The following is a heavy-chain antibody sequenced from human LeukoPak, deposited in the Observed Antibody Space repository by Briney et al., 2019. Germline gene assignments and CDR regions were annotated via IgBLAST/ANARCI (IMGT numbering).Heavy chain of an antibody. Sequence: PSETLSLTCTVSGGSISSYYWSWIRQPPGKGLEWIGYIYYSGSTNYNPSLKSRVTISVDTSKNQFSLKLSSVTAADTAVYYCARGDYDILTNANWFDPWGQGTLVTVSS. CDR2: IYYSGST. V-gene: IGHV4-59*01. J-gene: IGHJ5*02. CDR3: ARGDYDILTNANWFDP. D-gene: IGHD3-9*01. CDR1: GGSISSYY.